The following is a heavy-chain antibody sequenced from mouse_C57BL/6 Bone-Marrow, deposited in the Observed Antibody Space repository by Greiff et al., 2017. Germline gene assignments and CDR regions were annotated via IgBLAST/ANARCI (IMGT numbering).Heavy chain of an antibody. J-gene: IGHJ1*03. CDR2: IDPSDSYT. CDR1: GYTFTSYW. V-gene: IGHV1-59*01. CDR3: ATLYGRRYFDV. Sequence: QVQLKQPGAELVRPGTSVKLSCKASGYTFTSYWMHWVKQRPGQGLEWIGVIDPSDSYTNYNQKFKGKATLTVDTSSSTAYMQLSRLTSEDSAVYYCATLYGRRYFDVWGTGTTVTVSS. D-gene: IGHD1-1*01.